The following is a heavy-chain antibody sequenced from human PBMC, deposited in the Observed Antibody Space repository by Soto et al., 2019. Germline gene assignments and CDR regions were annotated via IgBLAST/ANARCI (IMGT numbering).Heavy chain of an antibody. CDR2: ISYDGSNK. Sequence: QVQLVESGGGVVQPGRSLRLSCAASGFTFSSYGMHWVRQAPGKGLEWVAVISYDGSNKYYADSVKGRFTISRDNSKNTLYRQMNSLRAEDTAVYYCAKDTRRMTTVNTKYYYGMDVWGQGTTVTVSS. V-gene: IGHV3-30*18. CDR1: GFTFSSYG. J-gene: IGHJ6*02. CDR3: AKDTRRMTTVNTKYYYGMDV. D-gene: IGHD4-17*01.